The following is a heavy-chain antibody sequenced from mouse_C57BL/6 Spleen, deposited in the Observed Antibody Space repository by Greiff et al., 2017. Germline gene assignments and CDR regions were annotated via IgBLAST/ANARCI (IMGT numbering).Heavy chain of an antibody. J-gene: IGHJ3*01. D-gene: IGHD4-1*01. Sequence: QVQLQQPGAELVKPGASVKLSCKASGYTFTSYWMHWVKQRPGQGLEWIGMIHPNSGSTNYNEKFKSKTTLTVDKSSSTDYMQLSSLTSEDSAVYYCASGWDDWFAYWGQGTLVTVSA. CDR3: ASGWDDWFAY. CDR2: IHPNSGST. CDR1: GYTFTSYW. V-gene: IGHV1-64*01.